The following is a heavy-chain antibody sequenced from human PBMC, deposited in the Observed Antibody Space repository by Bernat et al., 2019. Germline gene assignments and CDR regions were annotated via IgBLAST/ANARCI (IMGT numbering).Heavy chain of an antibody. V-gene: IGHV3-33*01. CDR2: IWYDGSNK. J-gene: IGHJ5*02. CDR3: AREVKESSGWYRDNWFDP. D-gene: IGHD6-19*01. CDR1: GFTFSSYG. Sequence: QVQLVESGGGVVQPGRSLRLSCAASGFTFSSYGMHWVRQAPGKGLEWVAVIWYDGSNKYYADSVKGRFTISRDNSKNTLYLKMNSLRAEDTAVYYCAREVKESSGWYRDNWFDPWGQGTLVTVSS.